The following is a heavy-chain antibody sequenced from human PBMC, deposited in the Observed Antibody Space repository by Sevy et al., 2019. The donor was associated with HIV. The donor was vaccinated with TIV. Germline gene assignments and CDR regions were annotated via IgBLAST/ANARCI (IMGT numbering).Heavy chain of an antibody. V-gene: IGHV3-23*01. J-gene: IGHJ3*02. Sequence: GGSLRLSCAASGFTFSNYAMNWVRQAPGKGLEWVSTIFDSFYGSGDITYYADSVKGRFTISRDNYKNPVFLQMNSLRAEDTAIYYCAGGRYDSSGSFDAFDIWGQGTMVTVSS. CDR2: IFDSFYGSGDIT. D-gene: IGHD3-22*01. CDR1: GFTFSNYA. CDR3: AGGRYDSSGSFDAFDI.